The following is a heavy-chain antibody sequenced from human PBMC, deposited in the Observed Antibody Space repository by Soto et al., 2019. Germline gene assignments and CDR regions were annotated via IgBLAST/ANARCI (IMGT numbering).Heavy chain of an antibody. CDR2: INAGNGNT. J-gene: IGHJ3*02. Sequence: ASVKVSCKAAGYTFTNYAMHWVRQAPGQRLEWMGWINAGNGNTKYSQKFQGRVTITRDTSASTAYMELSSLRSEDTAVYYCAMGDSSGYYYDAFDIWGQGTMVTVSS. CDR3: AMGDSSGYYYDAFDI. V-gene: IGHV1-3*01. CDR1: GYTFTNYA. D-gene: IGHD3-22*01.